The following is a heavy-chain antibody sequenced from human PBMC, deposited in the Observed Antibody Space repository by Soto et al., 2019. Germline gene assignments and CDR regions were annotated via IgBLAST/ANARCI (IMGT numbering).Heavy chain of an antibody. CDR2: ISSSSSTI. D-gene: IGHD1-1*01. J-gene: IGHJ3*02. CDR3: ARAGNDDGDAFDI. CDR1: GFTFSSYS. V-gene: IGHV3-48*01. Sequence: GGSLRLSCAASGFTFSSYSMNWVRQAPGKGLEWVLYISSSSSTIYYADSVKGRFTISRDNAKNSLYLQMNSLRAEDTAVYYCARAGNDDGDAFDIWGQGTMVTVSS.